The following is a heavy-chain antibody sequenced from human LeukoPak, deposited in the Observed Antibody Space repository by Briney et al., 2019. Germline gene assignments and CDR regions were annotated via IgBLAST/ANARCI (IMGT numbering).Heavy chain of an antibody. V-gene: IGHV4-34*01. Sequence: PGGSLRLSCAASGFISSDYYMSWIRQAPGKGLEWIGEINHSGSTNYNPSLKSRVTISVDTSKNQFSLKLSSVTAADTAVYYCARHTPPGYCSSTSCQSSGYYFDYWGQGTLVTVSS. D-gene: IGHD2-2*01. CDR2: INHSGST. J-gene: IGHJ4*02. CDR1: GFISSDYY. CDR3: ARHTPPGYCSSTSCQSSGYYFDY.